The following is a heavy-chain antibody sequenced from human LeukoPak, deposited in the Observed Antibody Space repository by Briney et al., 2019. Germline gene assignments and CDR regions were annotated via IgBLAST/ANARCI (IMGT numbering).Heavy chain of an antibody. CDR3: AREFDLYGFDP. CDR2: TYSDGST. D-gene: IGHD3-16*01. V-gene: IGHV3-66*01. Sequence: GGSLRLSCAASGFTVSSNYMSCVREAPGERLEWGSATYSDGSTYYADSVKGRFTISCDNSKNTLYLQMNSLRAEDTAVYYCAREFDLYGFDPWGQGTLVTVSS. J-gene: IGHJ5*02. CDR1: GFTVSSNY.